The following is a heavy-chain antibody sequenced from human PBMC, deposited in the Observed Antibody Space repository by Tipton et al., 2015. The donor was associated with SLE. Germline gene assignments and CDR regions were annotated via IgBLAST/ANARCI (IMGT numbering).Heavy chain of an antibody. CDR1: GGSISSYY. CDR3: ARSQGSMDAFDI. J-gene: IGHJ3*02. Sequence: TLSLTCTVSGGSISSYYWSWIRQPLGKGLEWIGHIYYNGRTKYNPSLKSRLTISVDTSKNQFSLKLRSVTAADTAVYFCARSQGSMDAFDIWGQGTMVSVSS. CDR2: IYYNGRT. D-gene: IGHD6-6*01. V-gene: IGHV4-59*01.